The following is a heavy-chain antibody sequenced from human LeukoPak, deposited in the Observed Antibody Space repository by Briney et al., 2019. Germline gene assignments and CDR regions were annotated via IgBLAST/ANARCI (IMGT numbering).Heavy chain of an antibody. V-gene: IGHV3-7*01. Sequence: GGSLRLSCAASGFTFSSYWMSWVRQAPGKGLEWVANIKQDGSEKYYVDSVKGRFTISRDNAKNSLYLQMNSLRAEDTAVYYCAREDGSGSYPDYYYGMDVWGQGTTVTVSS. D-gene: IGHD3-10*01. CDR2: IKQDGSEK. J-gene: IGHJ6*02. CDR1: GFTFSSYW. CDR3: AREDGSGSYPDYYYGMDV.